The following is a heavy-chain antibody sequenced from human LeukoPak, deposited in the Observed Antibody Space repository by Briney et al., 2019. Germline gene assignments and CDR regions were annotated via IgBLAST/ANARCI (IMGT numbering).Heavy chain of an antibody. CDR1: GFTFSSYG. J-gene: IGHJ3*02. D-gene: IGHD3-10*01. Sequence: GGSLRLSCAASGFTFSSYGMHWVRQAPGKGLEWVAVISYDGSNKYYADSVKGRFTISRDNSKNTLYLEMKSLSAEDTAVYYCAKAGDLDIWGQGTMVTVSS. CDR2: ISYDGSNK. V-gene: IGHV3-30*18. CDR3: AKAGDLDI.